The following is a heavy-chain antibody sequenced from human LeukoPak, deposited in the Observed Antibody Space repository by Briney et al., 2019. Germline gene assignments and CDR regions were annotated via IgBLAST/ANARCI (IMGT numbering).Heavy chain of an antibody. CDR2: ISSSSSYI. J-gene: IGHJ5*02. CDR3: ARDPYDSRNWFDP. CDR1: GFTFSSYS. D-gene: IGHD3-22*01. V-gene: IGHV3-21*01. Sequence: GGSLRLSCAASGFTFSSYSMNWVRQAPGKGLEWVSSISSSSSYIYYADSVKGRFTISRDNAKNSLYLQMNSLRAEDTAVYYCARDPYDSRNWFDPWGQGTLVTVSS.